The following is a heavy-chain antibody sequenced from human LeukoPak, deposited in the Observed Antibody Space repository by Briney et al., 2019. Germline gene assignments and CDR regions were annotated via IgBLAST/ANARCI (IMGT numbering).Heavy chain of an antibody. CDR1: GLTFSSYG. D-gene: IGHD4-11*01. CDR2: ISYDESNK. CDR3: AKDLGEMTTVTWNWFDP. V-gene: IGHV3-30*18. Sequence: PGGSLRLSCAASGLTFSSYGMHWVRQAPGKGLEWVAVISYDESNKYYADSVKGRFTISRDNSKNTLYLQMNSLRAEDTAVYYCAKDLGEMTTVTWNWFDPWGQGTLVTVSS. J-gene: IGHJ5*02.